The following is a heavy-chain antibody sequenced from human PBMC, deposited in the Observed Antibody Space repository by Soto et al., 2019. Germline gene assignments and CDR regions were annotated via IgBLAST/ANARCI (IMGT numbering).Heavy chain of an antibody. J-gene: IGHJ4*02. D-gene: IGHD1-7*01. V-gene: IGHV3-15*07. Sequence: GGSLRLSCAASGFTFRNASMNWISQAPGKGLEWVGRIKSKTDGGTTDYAAPVKGRFTISRDDSKNTLYLQMNSLKTEDTAVYYCTTEFDSRTYYFDYWGQGTLVTVSS. CDR3: TTEFDSRTYYFDY. CDR1: GFTFRNAS. CDR2: IKSKTDGGTT.